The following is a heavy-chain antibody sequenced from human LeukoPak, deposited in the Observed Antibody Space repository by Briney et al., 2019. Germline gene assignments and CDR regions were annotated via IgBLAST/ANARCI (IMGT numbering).Heavy chain of an antibody. V-gene: IGHV4-39*07. D-gene: IGHD2-15*01. CDR3: ARYCSGGSCYSNSFDY. J-gene: IGHJ4*02. CDR2: IYYSGST. Sequence: SETLSLTCTVSGGSISSSSYYWGWIRRPPGKGLEWIGSIYYSGSTYYNPSLKSRVTISVDTSKNQFSLKLSSVTAADTAVYYCARYCSGGSCYSNSFDYWGQGTLVTVSS. CDR1: GGSISSSSYY.